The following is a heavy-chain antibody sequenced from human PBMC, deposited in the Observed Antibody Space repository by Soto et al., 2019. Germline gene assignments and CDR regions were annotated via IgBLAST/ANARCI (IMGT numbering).Heavy chain of an antibody. J-gene: IGHJ4*02. Sequence: QVQLQESGPGLVKPSGTLSLTCAVSGGSLNSPNWWNWVRQPPGKGLEWIGEIHHSGSSNYNPSPKSRLTPSVDKSKNELSLKLNSVTAADTAVYYCGRAYSSGSPIDSWGQGTLVTVSS. CDR3: GRAYSSGSPIDS. CDR1: GGSLNSPNW. CDR2: IHHSGSS. D-gene: IGHD6-19*01. V-gene: IGHV4-4*02.